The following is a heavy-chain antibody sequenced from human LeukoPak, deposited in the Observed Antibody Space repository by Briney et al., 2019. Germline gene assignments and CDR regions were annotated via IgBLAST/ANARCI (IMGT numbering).Heavy chain of an antibody. D-gene: IGHD2-2*01. J-gene: IGHJ4*02. Sequence: SETLSLTCTVSAGSISSDSYYWGWIRQPPGKGLEWIGHIYTSGGTNYNPSLKSRVTISVDTSKNQFSLKLSSVSAADTAVYYCARDVVAARGSFDYWGQGTLVTVSS. CDR1: AGSISSDSYY. V-gene: IGHV4-61*09. CDR2: IYTSGGT. CDR3: ARDVVAARGSFDY.